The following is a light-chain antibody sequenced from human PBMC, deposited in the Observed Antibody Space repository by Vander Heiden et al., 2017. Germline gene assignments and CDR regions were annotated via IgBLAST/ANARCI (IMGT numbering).Light chain of an antibody. Sequence: DIVLTQSPATLSLSPGERATLSCRASQSVSSYLAWYQQQPGQAPRLLIYDASNSATGIPARFSGSGSGTDFTLTISSLEPEDFAVYYCQQRSNWPITFGQGTRLEIK. CDR1: QSVSSY. J-gene: IGKJ5*01. CDR2: DAS. CDR3: QQRSNWPIT. V-gene: IGKV3-11*01.